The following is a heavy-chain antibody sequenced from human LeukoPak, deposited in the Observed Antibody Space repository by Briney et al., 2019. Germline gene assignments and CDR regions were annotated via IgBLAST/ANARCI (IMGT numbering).Heavy chain of an antibody. D-gene: IGHD3-22*01. CDR3: ARDRGTYYYDTTSHYDAFDI. CDR1: GFTFSSYV. V-gene: IGHV3-7*01. J-gene: IGHJ3*02. CDR2: IKQDGSER. Sequence: GGSLRLSCAASGFTFSSYVMSWVRQAPGKGLEWVANIKQDGSERYYVDSVKGRFTISRDNAKNSLYLQMNSLRAEDTAVYYCARDRGTYYYDTTSHYDAFDIWGQGTMATVSS.